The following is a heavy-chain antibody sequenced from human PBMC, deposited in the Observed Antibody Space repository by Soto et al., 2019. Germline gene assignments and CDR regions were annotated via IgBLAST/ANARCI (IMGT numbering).Heavy chain of an antibody. CDR2: INPYNGNT. Sequence: WASVKVSCKASGYTFTSYGISWVRQAPGQGLEWMGWINPYNGNTNYAQKLQGRVTMTTDTSTSTAYMELSSLRSEDTAVYYCARDLGGLDYWGQGTLVTVSS. CDR3: ARDLGGLDY. V-gene: IGHV1-18*01. CDR1: GYTFTSYG. J-gene: IGHJ4*02. D-gene: IGHD6-25*01.